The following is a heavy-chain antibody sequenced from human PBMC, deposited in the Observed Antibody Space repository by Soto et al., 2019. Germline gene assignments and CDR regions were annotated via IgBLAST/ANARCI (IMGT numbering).Heavy chain of an antibody. J-gene: IGHJ3*02. Sequence: GGSLRLACAASVFTFSSYAMHWVRQAPGKGLEWVAVISYDGSNKYYADSVKGRFTISRDNSKNTLYLQMNSLRAEDTAVYYCARDSWIVYRAFDIWGQGTMVTVS. D-gene: IGHD2-15*01. V-gene: IGHV3-30-3*01. CDR1: VFTFSSYA. CDR3: ARDSWIVYRAFDI. CDR2: ISYDGSNK.